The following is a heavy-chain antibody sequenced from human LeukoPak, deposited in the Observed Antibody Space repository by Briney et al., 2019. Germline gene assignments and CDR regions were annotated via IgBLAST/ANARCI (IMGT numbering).Heavy chain of an antibody. J-gene: IGHJ4*02. V-gene: IGHV3-30-3*01. Sequence: GGPLRLSCAASGFTFSSYAMHWVRQAPGKGLEWVAVISYDGSNKYYADSVKGRFTISRDNSKNTLYLQMNSLRAEDTAVYYCARAGTVTTAHYFDYWGQGTLVTVSS. CDR1: GFTFSSYA. CDR2: ISYDGSNK. CDR3: ARAGTVTTAHYFDY. D-gene: IGHD4-17*01.